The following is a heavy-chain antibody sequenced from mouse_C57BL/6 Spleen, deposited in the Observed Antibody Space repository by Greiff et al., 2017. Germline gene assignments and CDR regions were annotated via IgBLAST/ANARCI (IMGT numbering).Heavy chain of an antibody. Sequence: VQLQQSGPELVKPGASVKIPCKASGYTFTDSNMDWVKQSPGKSLEWIGDINPNNGGTIYNQKFKGKATMTVDKSSSTAYMELRSLTSEDTAVYYCARKGIGYDWFACWGQGTLVTVAA. CDR1: GYTFTDSN. V-gene: IGHV1-18*01. D-gene: IGHD2-2*01. CDR2: INPNNGGT. CDR3: ARKGIGYDWFAC. J-gene: IGHJ3*01.